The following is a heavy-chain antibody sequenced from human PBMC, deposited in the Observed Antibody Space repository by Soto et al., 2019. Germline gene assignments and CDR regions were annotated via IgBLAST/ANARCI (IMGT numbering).Heavy chain of an antibody. CDR1: GDTCTDYY. CDR3: ARGGHVVVVTAALDY. V-gene: IGHV1-46*01. J-gene: IGHJ4*02. Sequence: QVQLMQSGAEVKKPGASVKVSCKASGDTCTDYYIHWVRQAPGQGLEWMVTVNLSGGHTTYAQHFLGRVTMTRDTSTSTLYMELTSLTSNDTAIYYCARGGHVVVVTAALDYWGQGTLVTVSS. CDR2: VNLSGGHT. D-gene: IGHD2-21*02.